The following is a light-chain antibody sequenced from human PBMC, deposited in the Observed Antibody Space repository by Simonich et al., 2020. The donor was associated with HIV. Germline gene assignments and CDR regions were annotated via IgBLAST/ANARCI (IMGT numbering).Light chain of an antibody. CDR1: QSVLYSSNNKND. V-gene: IGKV4-1*01. Sequence: DIVMTQSPDSLAVSLGERATINCKSSQSVLYSSNNKNDLVWYQQKPGQPPKLLIYWASTRESGVPDRFSGSGSGTNFTLTISSLQAEDVALYYCQQYYTAPRTFGQGTKVEIK. CDR2: WAS. CDR3: QQYYTAPRT. J-gene: IGKJ1*01.